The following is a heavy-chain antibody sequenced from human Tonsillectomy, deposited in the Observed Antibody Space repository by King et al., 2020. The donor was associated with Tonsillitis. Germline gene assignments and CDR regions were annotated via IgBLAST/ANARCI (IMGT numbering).Heavy chain of an antibody. CDR2: ISYDGSNK. Sequence: VQLVESGGGVVQPGRSLRLSCAASGFTFSSYAMHWVRQAPGKGLEWVAVISYDGSNKYYADSVKGRFTISRDNSKNTLYLQMNSLRGEDTAVYYCARDPYGDLEIDSWGQGTLVTVSS. J-gene: IGHJ4*02. D-gene: IGHD4-17*01. CDR1: GFTFSSYA. V-gene: IGHV3-30-3*01. CDR3: ARDPYGDLEIDS.